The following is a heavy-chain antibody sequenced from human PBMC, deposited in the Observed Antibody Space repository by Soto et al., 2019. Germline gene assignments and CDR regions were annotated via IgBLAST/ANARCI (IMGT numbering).Heavy chain of an antibody. CDR2: IYYSGTT. V-gene: IGHV4-61*01. D-gene: IGHD5-12*01. Sequence: SETLSLTCTVSGGSVSSGSYYWSWIRQPPGKGLKWIGYIYYSGTTNYNPSLKSRVTISVDTSKNQFSLKLSSVTAADTAVYYCARDSPTWLQISFDIWGQGTMVTVSS. CDR3: ARDSPTWLQISFDI. J-gene: IGHJ3*02. CDR1: GGSVSSGSYY.